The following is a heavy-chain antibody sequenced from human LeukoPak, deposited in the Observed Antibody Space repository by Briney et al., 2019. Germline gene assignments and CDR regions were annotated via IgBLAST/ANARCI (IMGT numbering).Heavy chain of an antibody. CDR1: GYTFTGYY. Sequence: ASVKVSCKASGYTFTGYYMHWVRQAPGQGLEWMGWINPNSGGTNYAQKFQGRVTMTRDTSISTAYMELSRLRSDDTAVYYCALAMGGAYYFDYWGQGTLVTVSS. D-gene: IGHD2-2*01. CDR3: ALAMGGAYYFDY. J-gene: IGHJ4*02. V-gene: IGHV1-2*02. CDR2: INPNSGGT.